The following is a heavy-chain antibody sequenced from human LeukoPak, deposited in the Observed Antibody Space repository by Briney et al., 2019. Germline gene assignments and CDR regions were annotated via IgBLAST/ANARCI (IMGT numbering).Heavy chain of an antibody. CDR3: ARGGDLRDYGDYSYIPDFDY. J-gene: IGHJ4*02. V-gene: IGHV3-7*03. CDR2: IKQDGSEK. D-gene: IGHD4-17*01. CDR1: GFTFSSYR. Sequence: GGSLRLSCAAPGFTFSSYRMSWVRQAPGKGLEWVANIKQDGSEKYYVDSVKGRFTISRDNAKNSLYLQMNSLRAEDTAVYYCARGGDLRDYGDYSYIPDFDYWGQGTLVTVSS.